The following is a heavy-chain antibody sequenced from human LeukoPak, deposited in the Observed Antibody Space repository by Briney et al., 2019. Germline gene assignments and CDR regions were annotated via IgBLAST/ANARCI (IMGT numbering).Heavy chain of an antibody. CDR3: AKDLVPMAGIIDY. V-gene: IGHV3-23*01. D-gene: IGHD3-16*02. CDR1: GFTFNSYA. CDR2: ISGSGGST. Sequence: SGGSLRLSCAASGFTFNSYAMSWVRQAPGKGLEWVSAISGSGGSTYYADSVKGRFTISRDNSKNTLYLQMNSLRAEDTAVYYCAKDLVPMAGIIDYWGQGTLVTVSS. J-gene: IGHJ4*02.